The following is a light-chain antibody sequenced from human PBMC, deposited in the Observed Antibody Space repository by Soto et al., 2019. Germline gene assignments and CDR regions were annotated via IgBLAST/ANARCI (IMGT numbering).Light chain of an antibody. CDR1: SSNIGSNT. J-gene: IGLJ1*01. CDR3: AAWDDSRNKV. CDR2: NND. Sequence: QSVLTQPPSASGTPGQRVTISCSGSSSNIGSNTVNWYQQLPGTAPKLLIYNNDQRPSGVPDRFSGSKSGTSASLAISGLQSEGEADYYCAAWDDSRNKVFGSGTKVTVL. V-gene: IGLV1-44*01.